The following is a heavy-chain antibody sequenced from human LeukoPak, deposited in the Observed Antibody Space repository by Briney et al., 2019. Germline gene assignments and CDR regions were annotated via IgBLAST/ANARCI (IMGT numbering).Heavy chain of an antibody. CDR1: GGSISSSGSC. V-gene: IGHV4-39*07. CDR3: ASSYSSSWYPASFDY. J-gene: IGHJ4*02. D-gene: IGHD6-13*01. CDR2: LYYTGTT. Sequence: SETLSLTCSVSGGSISSSGSCWGWIRQPPGKGLEWIGSLYYTGTTYYNPSLKSRVTISLDTSKNQFSLKLSSVTAADTAVYYCASSYSSSWYPASFDYWGQGTLVTVSS.